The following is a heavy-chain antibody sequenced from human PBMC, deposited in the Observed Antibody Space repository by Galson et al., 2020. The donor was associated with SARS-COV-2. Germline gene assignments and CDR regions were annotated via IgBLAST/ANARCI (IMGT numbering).Heavy chain of an antibody. J-gene: IGHJ4*02. Sequence: SETLSLTCTVSGGSISSGGYYWSWIRQHPGKGLEWIGYIYYSGSTNYNPSLKSRVTISVDTSKNQFSLKLSSVTAADTAVYYCARHYYDSSGYSALNFDYWGQGTLVTVSS. CDR1: GGSISSGGYY. D-gene: IGHD3-22*01. CDR3: ARHYYDSSGYSALNFDY. CDR2: IYYSGST. V-gene: IGHV4-61*08.